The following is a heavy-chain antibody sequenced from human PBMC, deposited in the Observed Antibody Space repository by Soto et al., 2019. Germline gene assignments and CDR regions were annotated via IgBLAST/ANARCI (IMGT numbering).Heavy chain of an antibody. V-gene: IGHV3-21*01. D-gene: IGHD6-13*01. CDR1: GFTFSSYS. J-gene: IGHJ4*02. Sequence: GSLRLSCAASGFTFSSYSMNWVRQAPGKGLEWVSSISSSSSYIYYADSVKGRFTISRDNAKNSLYLQMNSLRAEDTAVYYCARVSIAAADLDYRGQGTLVTVSS. CDR2: ISSSSSYI. CDR3: ARVSIAAADLDY.